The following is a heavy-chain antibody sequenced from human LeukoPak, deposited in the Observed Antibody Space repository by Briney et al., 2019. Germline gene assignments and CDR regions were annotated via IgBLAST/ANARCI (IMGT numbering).Heavy chain of an antibody. J-gene: IGHJ6*03. Sequence: PGGSLRLSCAASGFTFSSYGMHWVRQAPGKGLEWVAFIQYDGSDKFYADSEKGRFTISRDSSKNTLYLQMNSLRAEDTAVYYCAKDRKVSFRERSDYMDVWGKGTTVTVSS. CDR3: AKDRKVSFRERSDYMDV. CDR2: IQYDGSDK. V-gene: IGHV3-30*02. D-gene: IGHD1-1*01. CDR1: GFTFSSYG.